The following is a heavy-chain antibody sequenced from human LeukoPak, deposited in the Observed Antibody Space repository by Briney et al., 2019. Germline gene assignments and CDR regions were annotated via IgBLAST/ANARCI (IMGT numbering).Heavy chain of an antibody. V-gene: IGHV1-18*01. J-gene: IGHJ4*02. CDR2: ISCYNGHT. Sequence: ASVKVSCTASGYTFTKYGLNWVRQAPGQGLQWMGWISCYNGHTNYAQKLQGRVTMTTDTSTSTAYMELRSLRSDDTAVYYCARSWWELTEGYFDYWGQGTLVTVSS. D-gene: IGHD1-26*01. CDR1: GYTFTKYG. CDR3: ARSWWELTEGYFDY.